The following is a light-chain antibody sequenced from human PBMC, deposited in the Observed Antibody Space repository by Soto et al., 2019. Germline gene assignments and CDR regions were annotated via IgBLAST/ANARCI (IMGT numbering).Light chain of an antibody. J-gene: IGLJ2*01. CDR3: SSYTNSGSV. CDR1: SSDVGGYNY. Sequence: QSALTQPASVSGSPGQSITISCTGTSSDVGGYNYVSWYQQHPDKAPKLLIYEVSNRPSGVSNRFSGSKSGNTASLTIYGLQAEDEADYHCSSYTNSGSVFGGGTKVTVL. V-gene: IGLV2-14*01. CDR2: EVS.